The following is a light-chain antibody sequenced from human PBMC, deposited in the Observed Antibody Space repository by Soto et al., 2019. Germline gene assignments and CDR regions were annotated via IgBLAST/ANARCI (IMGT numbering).Light chain of an antibody. V-gene: IGLV1-47*01. CDR2: RNN. Sequence: QSVLTQPPSASGTPGQRVTISCSGSSSNIGSDYVVWYQHLPGTAPKLLIYRNNQRPSGGPDRFAGSKSDTSASLAISGLRSEDEDDYYCAARSDSLSGHWVFGGGTQLTVL. CDR1: SSNIGSDY. CDR3: AARSDSLSGHWV. J-gene: IGLJ3*02.